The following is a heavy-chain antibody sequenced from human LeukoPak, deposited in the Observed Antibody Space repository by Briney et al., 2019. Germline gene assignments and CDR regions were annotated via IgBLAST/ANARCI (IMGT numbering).Heavy chain of an antibody. D-gene: IGHD2-2*01. Sequence: PGTSLRLSCAASGFTFSSYSMTWVRQAPGKGLEWVSYISSSSSTIYYADSVKGRFTISRDNAKNSLYLQMNSLRAEDTAVYYCARPYCSSTSCFYYFDYWGQGTLVTVSS. CDR2: ISSSSSTI. CDR3: ARPYCSSTSCFYYFDY. J-gene: IGHJ4*02. V-gene: IGHV3-48*04. CDR1: GFTFSSYS.